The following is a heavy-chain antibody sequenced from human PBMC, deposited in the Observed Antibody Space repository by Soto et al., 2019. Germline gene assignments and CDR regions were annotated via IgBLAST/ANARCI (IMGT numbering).Heavy chain of an antibody. Sequence: SETLSLTCTVSGGSISSYYWSWIRQPPGKGLEWIGYIYYSGSTKYNPSLKSRVTISVDTSKNQFSLKLSSVTAADTAVYYCARVGREDSSSSGRNPRYYYYYYGMDVWGQGTTVTVSS. V-gene: IGHV4-59*01. J-gene: IGHJ6*02. CDR1: GGSISSYY. D-gene: IGHD6-6*01. CDR3: ARVGREDSSSSGRNPRYYYYYYGMDV. CDR2: IYYSGST.